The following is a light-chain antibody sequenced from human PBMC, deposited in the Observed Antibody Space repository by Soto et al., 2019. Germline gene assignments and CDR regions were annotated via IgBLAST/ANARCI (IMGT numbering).Light chain of an antibody. CDR3: SSYTRYSTLLVV. CDR1: SSDVGGYNY. CDR2: EVT. J-gene: IGLJ2*01. Sequence: QSALTQPASVSGSPGQSITISCTGTSSDVGGYNYVSWYQQHPGKAPKLMIYEVTNRPSGVSNRFSGSKSGNTASLTISGLQAEDEADYYCSSYTRYSTLLVVFGGGTKLTVL. V-gene: IGLV2-14*01.